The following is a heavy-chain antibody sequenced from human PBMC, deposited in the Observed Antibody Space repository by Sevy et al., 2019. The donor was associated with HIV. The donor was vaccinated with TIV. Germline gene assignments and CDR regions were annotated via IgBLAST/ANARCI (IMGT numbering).Heavy chain of an antibody. Sequence: GESLKISCKGSGYSFTSYWIGWVRQMPGKGLEWMGIIYPGDSDTRYSPSFQGQVTISADKSIRTAYLQWSSLKASDTAMYYCARPPTERITMVRRVIITEAFDYWGQGTLVTVSS. CDR3: ARPPTERITMVRRVIITEAFDY. CDR2: IYPGDSDT. CDR1: GYSFTSYW. D-gene: IGHD3-10*01. V-gene: IGHV5-51*01. J-gene: IGHJ4*02.